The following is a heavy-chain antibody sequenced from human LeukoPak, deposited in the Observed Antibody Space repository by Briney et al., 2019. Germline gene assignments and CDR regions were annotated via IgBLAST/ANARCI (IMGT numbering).Heavy chain of an antibody. CDR2: ISWNSGNT. V-gene: IGHV3-9*01. D-gene: IGHD4-23*01. Sequence: GRSLRLSCAASRFTFDGYAMHWVRQAPGKGLEWVSSISWNSGNTDYAASVKGRFTISRDNAKKSLHLQMNSLRGDDTAVYYCARDVSYYGGDWFDPWGQGTLVTVSS. CDR3: ARDVSYYGGDWFDP. CDR1: RFTFDGYA. J-gene: IGHJ5*02.